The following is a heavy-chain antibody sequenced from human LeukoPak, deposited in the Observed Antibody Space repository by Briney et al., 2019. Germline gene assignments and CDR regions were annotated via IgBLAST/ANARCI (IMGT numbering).Heavy chain of an antibody. CDR1: GFTFSNYE. CDR3: ARVRSGYSHENYFDY. V-gene: IGHV3-48*03. D-gene: IGHD5-18*01. Sequence: GGSLRLSCAASGFTFSNYEMNWVRQAPGKGLEWVSYISGSGSTIYYADSVKGRFTISRDNAKDSLYLQMNRLRAEDTAVYYCARVRSGYSHENYFDYWGQGTLVTVSS. J-gene: IGHJ4*02. CDR2: ISGSGSTI.